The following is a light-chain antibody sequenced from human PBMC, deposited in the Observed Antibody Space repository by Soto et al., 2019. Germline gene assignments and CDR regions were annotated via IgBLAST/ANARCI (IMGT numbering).Light chain of an antibody. Sequence: DIQMTQSPSSLSASIGDRLTITCRASQSISIYLNWYQQKPGKAPRLLIYAATSLQSGVPSRFSGGGSGADFTLTVSRLQPEDFATYYCQQSYSIPHTFGQGTKVEIK. CDR3: QQSYSIPHT. V-gene: IGKV1-39*01. CDR2: AAT. CDR1: QSISIY. J-gene: IGKJ1*01.